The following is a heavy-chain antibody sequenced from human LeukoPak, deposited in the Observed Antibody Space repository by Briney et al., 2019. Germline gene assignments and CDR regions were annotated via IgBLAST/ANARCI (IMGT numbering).Heavy chain of an antibody. D-gene: IGHD5-18*01. CDR3: AKGGHSYGDAFDY. J-gene: IGHJ4*02. Sequence: GGSLRLSCAASGCTFKIAMSWVRQAPGKGLEWVSTISSSGGSTYYAASVKGRFTISRDNSKNTLFLQMNSQRAEDTAIYYCAKGGHSYGDAFDYWGQGTLVTVSS. V-gene: IGHV3-23*01. CDR1: GCTFKIA. CDR2: ISSSGGST.